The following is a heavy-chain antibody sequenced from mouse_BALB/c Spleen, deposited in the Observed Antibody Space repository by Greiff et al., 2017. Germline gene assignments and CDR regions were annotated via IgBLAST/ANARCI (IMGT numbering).Heavy chain of an antibody. CDR2: INTNGGST. J-gene: IGHJ3*01. CDR3: AREPLYGRAY. V-gene: IGHV5-6-3*01. CDR1: GFTFSSYG. D-gene: IGHD1-1*01. Sequence: EVHVVESGGGLVQPGGSLKLSCAASGFTFSSYGMSWVRQTPDKRLELVANINTNGGSTYYPDSVKGRFTISRDNAKNTLYLQMSSLKSEDTAMYYCAREPLYGRAYWGQGTLVTVSA.